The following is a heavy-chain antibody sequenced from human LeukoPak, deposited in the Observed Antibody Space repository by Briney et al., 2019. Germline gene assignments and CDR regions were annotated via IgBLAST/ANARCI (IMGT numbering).Heavy chain of an antibody. Sequence: SVKVSCKASGGTFSSYAISWVRQAPGQGLEWMGGIIPILGTANYAQKFQGRVTITTDESTSTAYMELSSLRSEDTAVYYCARGGPAGGIRYCTNGVCATHWGQGTLVTVSS. V-gene: IGHV1-69*05. J-gene: IGHJ4*02. CDR1: GGTFSSYA. CDR3: ARGGPAGGIRYCTNGVCATH. CDR2: IIPILGTA. D-gene: IGHD2-8*01.